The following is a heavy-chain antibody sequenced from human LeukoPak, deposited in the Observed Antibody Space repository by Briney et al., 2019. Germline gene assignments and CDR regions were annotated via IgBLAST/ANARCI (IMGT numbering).Heavy chain of an antibody. CDR2: ISAYNGNT. D-gene: IGHD4-17*01. CDR1: GYTFTSYG. V-gene: IGHV1-18*01. CDR3: ARADYGDYANWFDP. Sequence: ASVKVSCKASGYTFTSYGISWVRQAPGQGLEWTGWISAYNGNTNYAQKLQGRVTMTTDTSTSTAYMELRSLRSDDTAVYYCARADYGDYANWFDPWGQGTLVTVSS. J-gene: IGHJ5*02.